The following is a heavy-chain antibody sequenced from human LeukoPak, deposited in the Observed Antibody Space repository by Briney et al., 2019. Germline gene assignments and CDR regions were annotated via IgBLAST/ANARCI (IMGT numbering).Heavy chain of an antibody. CDR1: GFTFSSHW. J-gene: IGHJ3*02. V-gene: IGHV3-7*01. CDR3: ARDWSGYSSGWYASDAFDI. Sequence: GGSLRLSCAVSGFTFSSHWMNWVRQAPGKGLEWVANIKEDGSQKYYVDSVKGRFTISRDNSKNTLYLQMNSLRAEDTAVYYCARDWSGYSSGWYASDAFDIWGQGTMVTVSS. CDR2: IKEDGSQK. D-gene: IGHD6-19*01.